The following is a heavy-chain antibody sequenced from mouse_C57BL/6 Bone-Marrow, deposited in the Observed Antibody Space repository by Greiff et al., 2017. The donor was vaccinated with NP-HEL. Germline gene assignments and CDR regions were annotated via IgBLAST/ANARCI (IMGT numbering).Heavy chain of an antibody. CDR2: INPGSGGT. D-gene: IGHD2-1*01. V-gene: IGHV1-54*01. Sequence: LVESGAELVRPGTSVKVSCKASGYAFTNYLIEWVKQRPGQGLEWIGVINPGSGGTNYNEKVKGKATLTADKSSSTAYMQLSSLTSEDSAVYFCARSGGGDYGNYFYWYFDVWGTGTTVTVSS. CDR3: ARSGGGDYGNYFYWYFDV. J-gene: IGHJ1*03. CDR1: GYAFTNYL.